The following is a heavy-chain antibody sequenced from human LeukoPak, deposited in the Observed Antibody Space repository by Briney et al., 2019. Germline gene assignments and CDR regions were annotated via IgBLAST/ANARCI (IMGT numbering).Heavy chain of an antibody. CDR2: ISSSSSYI. CDR1: GFTFSSYS. V-gene: IGHV3-21*01. J-gene: IGHJ4*02. Sequence: PGGSLRLSCAASGFTFSSYSMNWVRQAPGKGLEWVSSISSSSSYIYYADSVKGRFTISRDNAKNSLYLQMNSLRAEDTAVYYCARERLIAVAGTLGYWGQGTLVTVSS. D-gene: IGHD6-19*01. CDR3: ARERLIAVAGTLGY.